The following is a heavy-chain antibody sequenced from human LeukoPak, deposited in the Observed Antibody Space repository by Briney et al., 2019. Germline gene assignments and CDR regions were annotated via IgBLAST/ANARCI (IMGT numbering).Heavy chain of an antibody. V-gene: IGHV4-39*01. CDR3: ARQVRTGDNARGWFDP. Sequence: KPSETLSLTCTVSGGSIGVSSYYWGWIRQPPGKGLEWIGSIDYSGGTSYSPSLKSRVTISVDTSKNQFSLKVSSVTAADTAVYHCARQVRTGDNARGWFDPWGQGTLVTVSS. D-gene: IGHD7-27*01. CDR1: GGSIGVSSYY. CDR2: IDYSGGT. J-gene: IGHJ5*02.